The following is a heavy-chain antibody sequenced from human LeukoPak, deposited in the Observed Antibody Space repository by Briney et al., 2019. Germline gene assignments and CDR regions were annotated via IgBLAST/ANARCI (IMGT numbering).Heavy chain of an antibody. Sequence: SETLSLTCAVYGGSFSGDYWSWIRQPPGKGLEWIGEINHSGSTNYNPSLKSRVTISVDTSKKQFSLKLRSVTAADTAVYYCAREGHDYGGNHDAFDIWGQGTMVTVSS. CDR3: AREGHDYGGNHDAFDI. CDR1: GGSFSGDY. D-gene: IGHD4-23*01. CDR2: INHSGST. J-gene: IGHJ3*02. V-gene: IGHV4-34*01.